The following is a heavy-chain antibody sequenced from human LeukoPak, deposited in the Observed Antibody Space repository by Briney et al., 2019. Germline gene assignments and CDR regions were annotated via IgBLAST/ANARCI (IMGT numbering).Heavy chain of an antibody. D-gene: IGHD2-2*01. CDR3: ARGRYCSSSSCSAHFGY. Sequence: GGSLRLSCAASGFTFSSYWMSWVRQAPGKGLEWVANIKQDGSEKYYVDSVKGRFTISRDNAKNSLYLQTNSLRAEDTAVYYCARGRYCSSSSCSAHFGYWGQGTLVTVSS. V-gene: IGHV3-7*01. CDR1: GFTFSSYW. J-gene: IGHJ4*02. CDR2: IKQDGSEK.